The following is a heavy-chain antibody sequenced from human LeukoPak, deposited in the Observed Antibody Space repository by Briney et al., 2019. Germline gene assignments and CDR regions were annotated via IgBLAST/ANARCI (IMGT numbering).Heavy chain of an antibody. CDR2: INTDGSST. V-gene: IGHV3-74*01. J-gene: IGHJ4*02. D-gene: IGHD1-26*01. Sequence: GGSLRLSCAASGFTFSSYWMHWVRQAPGKGLVWVSRINTDGSSTSYADSVKGRFTIFRDNAKNTVYLQMNSLRAEDTAVYYCARDGPWERVDFDYWGQGTLVTVSS. CDR1: GFTFSSYW. CDR3: ARDGPWERVDFDY.